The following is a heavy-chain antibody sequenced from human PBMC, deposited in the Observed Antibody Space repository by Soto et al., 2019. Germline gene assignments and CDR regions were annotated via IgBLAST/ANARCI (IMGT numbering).Heavy chain of an antibody. CDR1: GGSISSNY. Sequence: PSETLSLTCTVSGGSISSNYWTWIRQPPGKGLEWIGYVYNSGSTNYDPSLKSRVTISEDTSKSQFSLKVNSMTAADTAVYYCARYRREAVAGYTLDNWGQGILVTVSS. J-gene: IGHJ4*02. CDR2: VYNSGST. D-gene: IGHD6-13*01. V-gene: IGHV4-59*01. CDR3: ARYRREAVAGYTLDN.